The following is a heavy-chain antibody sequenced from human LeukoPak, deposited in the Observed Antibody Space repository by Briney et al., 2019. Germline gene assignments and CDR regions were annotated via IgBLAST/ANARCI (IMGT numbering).Heavy chain of an antibody. CDR2: IIPIFGTA. J-gene: IGHJ6*03. CDR3: ASGIAARSGYYYYMDV. D-gene: IGHD6-6*01. V-gene: IGHV1-69*13. Sequence: SVKVSCKASGGTFSSYAISWVRQAPGQGLEWMGGIIPIFGTANYAQKFQGRVTITADESTSTAYMELSSLRSEDTAVYYCASGIAARSGYYYYMDVWGKGTTVTVSS. CDR1: GGTFSSYA.